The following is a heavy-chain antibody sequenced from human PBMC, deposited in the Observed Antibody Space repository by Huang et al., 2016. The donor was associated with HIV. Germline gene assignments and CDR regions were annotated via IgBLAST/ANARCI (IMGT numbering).Heavy chain of an antibody. Sequence: GSTFSNYGIRWVRQAPGQWLEWMGGIIPVFGTTTYAQKFQGRVTVTADESTSTAYMELNSLRSADTAVYYCARQLYESTGYLLGARLLDWGQGTLVTVSS. J-gene: IGHJ4*02. CDR3: ARQLYESTGYLLGARLLD. CDR1: GSTFSNYG. V-gene: IGHV1-69*01. CDR2: IIPVFGTT. D-gene: IGHD3-22*01.